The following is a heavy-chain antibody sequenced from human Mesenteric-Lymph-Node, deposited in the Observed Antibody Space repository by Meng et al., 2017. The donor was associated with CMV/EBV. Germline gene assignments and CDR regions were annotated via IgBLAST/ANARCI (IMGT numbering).Heavy chain of an antibody. CDR3: AREGVFDTSGYYYIDY. D-gene: IGHD3-22*01. V-gene: IGHV3-21*01. CDR2: ISSSSSYI. CDR1: GFMFSSYS. J-gene: IGHJ4*02. Sequence: ETLSLTCAASGFMFSSYSMNWVRQAPGKGLEWVASISSSSSYISYADSVKGRFTISRDNAKNSLYLQMNSLRAEDTAVYYCAREGVFDTSGYYYIDYWGQGTLVTVSS.